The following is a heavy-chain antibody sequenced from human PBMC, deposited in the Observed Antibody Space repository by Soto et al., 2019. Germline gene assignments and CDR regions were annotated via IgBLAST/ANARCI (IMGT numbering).Heavy chain of an antibody. CDR1: GGSISSYY. CDR3: ARHVNVAVAGTGFDY. CDR2: IHYSGST. V-gene: IGHV4-59*08. J-gene: IGHJ4*02. D-gene: IGHD6-19*01. Sequence: QVQLQESGPGLVKPSETLSLTCTVSGGSISSYYWSWIRQPPGKGLEWIGHIHYSGSTNYNPSLRSRVTMSVGTSQNLFSLKLSSVTAADTAVYHCARHVNVAVAGTGFDYWGQGTLVTVSS.